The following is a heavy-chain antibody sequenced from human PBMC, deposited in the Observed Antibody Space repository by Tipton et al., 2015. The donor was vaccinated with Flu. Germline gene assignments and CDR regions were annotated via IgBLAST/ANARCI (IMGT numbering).Heavy chain of an antibody. D-gene: IGHD6-13*01. Sequence: SLRLSCVASGLTFSEAWMSWVRQAPGKGLEWVGRIKSKTDSGTRDFAAPVKGRFSISRDDSKNTLYLQMNSLRAEDTAVYYCATKGGSRPNDAFAIWGQGTMVIVSS. V-gene: IGHV3-15*01. CDR2: IKSKTDSGTR. CDR3: ATKGGSRPNDAFAI. J-gene: IGHJ3*02. CDR1: GLTFSEAW.